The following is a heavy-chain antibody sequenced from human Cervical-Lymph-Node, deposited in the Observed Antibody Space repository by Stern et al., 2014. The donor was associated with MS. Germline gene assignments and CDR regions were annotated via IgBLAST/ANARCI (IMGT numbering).Heavy chain of an antibody. V-gene: IGHV2-5*02. J-gene: IGHJ4*02. CDR3: AHSRVKYCRGGTCYSSLFDY. CDR1: GFSVTTAGVG. D-gene: IGHD2-15*01. Sequence: QVTLRESGPTLVKPTQTVTLTCTLSGFSVTTAGVGVGWIRQPPGKALEWLALIYLDDDKLYSPSLKNRLTITKDTSKNQVVLTMTNVDPVDTATYYCAHSRVKYCRGGTCYSSLFDYWGQGTLVTVSS. CDR2: IYLDDDK.